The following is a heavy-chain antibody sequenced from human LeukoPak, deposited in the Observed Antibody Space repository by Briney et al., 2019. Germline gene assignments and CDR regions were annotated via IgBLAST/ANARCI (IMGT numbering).Heavy chain of an antibody. CDR3: TRDSSGYDWFYDY. CDR1: GGSIISNTYC. D-gene: IGHD5-12*01. J-gene: IGHJ4*02. Sequence: SETLSLTCTVSGGSIISNTYCWGWIRQPPGTGLEWIGSFCYSGSTYSNPSLKSRVTISVDTSKYQFSLKLSSVTAADTAVYYCTRDSSGYDWFYDYWGQGTLVTVSS. V-gene: IGHV4-39*02. CDR2: FCYSGST.